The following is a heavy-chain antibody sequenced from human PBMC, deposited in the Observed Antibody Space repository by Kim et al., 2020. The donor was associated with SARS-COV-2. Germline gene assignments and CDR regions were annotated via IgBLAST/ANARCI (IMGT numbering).Heavy chain of an antibody. J-gene: IGHJ6*02. V-gene: IGHV3-33*01. CDR1: GFTFSSYG. CDR3: ARVGAGYGRYYYYGMDV. Sequence: GGSLRLSCAASGFTFSSYGMHWVRQAPGKGLEWVAVIWYDGSNKYYADSVKGRFTISRDNSKNTLYLQMNSLRAKDTAVYYCARVGAGYGRYYYYGMDVWGQGTTVTVSS. CDR2: IWYDGSNK. D-gene: IGHD3-10*01.